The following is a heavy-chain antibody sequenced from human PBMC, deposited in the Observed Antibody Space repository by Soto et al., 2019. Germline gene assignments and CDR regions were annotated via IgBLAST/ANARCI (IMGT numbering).Heavy chain of an antibody. CDR2: IIPIFGTA. D-gene: IGHD3-9*01. CDR1: GGTFSSYA. J-gene: IGHJ6*03. V-gene: IGHV1-69*05. Sequence: SVKVSCKASGGTFSSYAISWVRQAPGQGLEWMGGIIPIFGTANYAQKFQERLTITTDESTSTAYMELSSLRSEDTAIYYCAARTGYYTSYYYMDVWVKGTTVTVSS. CDR3: AARTGYYTSYYYMDV.